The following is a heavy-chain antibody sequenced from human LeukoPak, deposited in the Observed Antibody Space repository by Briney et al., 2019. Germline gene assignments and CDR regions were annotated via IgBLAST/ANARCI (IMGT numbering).Heavy chain of an antibody. D-gene: IGHD3-3*01. CDR2: ISYDGSNK. Sequence: GGSLRLSWAASGFTFSSYAMHWVRQAPGKGLEWVAVISYDGSNKYYADSVKGRFTISRDNSKNTLYLQMNSLRAEDTAVYYCARGTTYYDFWSGYYGWFDPWGQGTLVTVSS. CDR1: GFTFSSYA. J-gene: IGHJ5*02. V-gene: IGHV3-30*01. CDR3: ARGTTYYDFWSGYYGWFDP.